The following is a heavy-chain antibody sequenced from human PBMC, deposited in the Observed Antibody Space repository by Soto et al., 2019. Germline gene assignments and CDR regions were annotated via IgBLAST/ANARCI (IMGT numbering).Heavy chain of an antibody. Sequence: VHLVESGGGVVQPGRSLRLSCAASGFTFSNYAMHWVRQAPGKGLEWLAVISDDGNKEQLADSLKGRFTISRDNSKNTLYLQIYSLRDEDTAVYQCVASALSFDYWGQGTLVTVSS. CDR2: ISDDGNKE. CDR1: GFTFSNYA. J-gene: IGHJ4*02. CDR3: VASALSFDY. V-gene: IGHV3-30-3*01. D-gene: IGHD3-16*02.